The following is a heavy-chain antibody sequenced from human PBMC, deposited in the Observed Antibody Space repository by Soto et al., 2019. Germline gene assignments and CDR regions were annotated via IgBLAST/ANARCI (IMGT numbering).Heavy chain of an antibody. V-gene: IGHV3-48*03. CDR2: IGTRGSSI. Sequence: EEQLVESGGGLVQPGESLRVSCAASGFTFSRYEMNWVRQAPGKGLEWVASIGTRGSSIFYADSVKGRFSISRNNDNNSVALVMNNLRVDDPAVYFCARDRGYNTGLYGGALGFWGQGTLVTRSS. CDR3: ARDRGYNTGLYGGALGF. CDR1: GFTFSRYE. J-gene: IGHJ4*02. D-gene: IGHD2-8*02.